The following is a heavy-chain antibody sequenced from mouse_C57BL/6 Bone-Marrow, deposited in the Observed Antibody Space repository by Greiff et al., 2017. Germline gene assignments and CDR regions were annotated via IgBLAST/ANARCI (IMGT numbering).Heavy chain of an antibody. V-gene: IGHV1-7*01. D-gene: IGHD2-12*01. CDR2: INPSSGYT. CDR3: ARYYSLYFDY. CDR1: GYTFTSYW. J-gene: IGHJ2*01. Sequence: VKLQESGAELAKPGASVKLSCKASGYTFTSYWMHWVKQRPGQGLEWIGYINPSSGYTKYNQKFKDKATLSADKSSSTAYMQLSRLTYEDSAVDFCARYYSLYFDYWGQGTTLTVSS.